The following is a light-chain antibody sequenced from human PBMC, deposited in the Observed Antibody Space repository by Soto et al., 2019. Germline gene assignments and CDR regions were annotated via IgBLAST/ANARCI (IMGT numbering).Light chain of an antibody. Sequence: EIVLTQSPGTLSLSPGERATLSCRASQSVSSSYLAWYQQKPGQAPRLLIYGASSRATGIPGRFSASGTGTDFTLTISRLEPEDFAVYYCQQYSASPRTFGQGTKVDIK. CDR2: GAS. CDR1: QSVSSSY. CDR3: QQYSASPRT. V-gene: IGKV3-20*01. J-gene: IGKJ1*01.